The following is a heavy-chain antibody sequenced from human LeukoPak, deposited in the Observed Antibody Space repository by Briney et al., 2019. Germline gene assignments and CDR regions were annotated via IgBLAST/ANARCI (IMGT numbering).Heavy chain of an antibody. J-gene: IGHJ6*03. CDR1: GGTFSSYA. V-gene: IGHV1-69*01. Sequence: GSSVKVSCKASGGTFSSYAISWVRQAPGQGLEWMGGIIPIFGTANYAQKFQGRVTITADESTSTAYMELSSLRSEDTAVYYCARDLMGYSGYDLTIDYYYYYMDVWGKGTTVTVSS. D-gene: IGHD5-12*01. CDR2: IIPIFGTA. CDR3: ARDLMGYSGYDLTIDYYYYYMDV.